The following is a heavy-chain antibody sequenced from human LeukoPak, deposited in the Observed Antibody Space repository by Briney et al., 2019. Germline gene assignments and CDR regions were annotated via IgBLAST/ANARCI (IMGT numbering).Heavy chain of an antibody. J-gene: IGHJ4*02. CDR1: GFTFSSYA. Sequence: PGGSLRLSCAASGFTFSSYAMHWVRQAPGKGLEWVAVISYDGSNKYYADSVKGRFTISRDNSKNTLYLQMNSLRAEDTAVYYCARDSYKKKLGSRAAPSNLDYWGQGTPVTVSS. CDR3: ARDSYKKKLGSRAAPSNLDY. CDR2: ISYDGSNK. V-gene: IGHV3-30*04. D-gene: IGHD3-10*01.